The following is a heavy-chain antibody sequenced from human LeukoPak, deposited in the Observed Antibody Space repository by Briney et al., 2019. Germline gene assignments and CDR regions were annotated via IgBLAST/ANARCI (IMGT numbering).Heavy chain of an antibody. D-gene: IGHD5-18*01. Sequence: SETLSLTCTVSGGSISNYYWSWIRQSPGKGLEWIGYFYDSGNTKHNPSLKSRVTISVDTSKNQFSLKLNSVTAADTALYYCARENGYRYDYWGQGALVTVSS. CDR2: FYDSGNT. CDR3: ARENGYRYDY. J-gene: IGHJ4*02. CDR1: GGSISNYY. V-gene: IGHV4-59*01.